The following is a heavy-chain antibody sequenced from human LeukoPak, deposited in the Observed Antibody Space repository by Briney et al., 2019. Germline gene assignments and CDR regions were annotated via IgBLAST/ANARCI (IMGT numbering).Heavy chain of an antibody. CDR2: IIPILGIA. V-gene: IGHV1-69*02. CDR1: GGTFSSYT. Sequence: SVKVSCKASGGTFSSYTISWVRQAPGQGLEWMGRIIPILGIANYAQKFQGRVTITADKSTSTAYMELSSLRSEDTAVYYCARAPDYYYYYMDVWGIGTTATVSS. CDR3: ARAPDYYYYYMDV. J-gene: IGHJ6*03.